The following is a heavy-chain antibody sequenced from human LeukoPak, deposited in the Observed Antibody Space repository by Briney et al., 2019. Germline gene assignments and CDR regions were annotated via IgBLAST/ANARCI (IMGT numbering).Heavy chain of an antibody. CDR2: INWNGGST. Sequence: GGSLRLSCAPSGFTFDDHGMRWVRHVPGKGLEWVSGINWNGGSTGYADSVKGRFTISRDNAKNSLYLQMNSLRAEDTALYYCAAGDRNGWYFDYWGQGTLVSVSS. J-gene: IGHJ4*02. CDR1: GFTFDDHG. D-gene: IGHD6-19*01. CDR3: AAGDRNGWYFDY. V-gene: IGHV3-20*04.